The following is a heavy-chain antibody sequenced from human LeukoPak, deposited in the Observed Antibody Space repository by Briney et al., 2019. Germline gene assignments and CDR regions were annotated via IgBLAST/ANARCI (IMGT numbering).Heavy chain of an antibody. J-gene: IGHJ4*02. CDR1: GGSISSYY. CDR3: ASSYSSSWYDY. CDR2: IYYSGST. V-gene: IGHV4-59*08. D-gene: IGHD6-13*01. Sequence: SETLSLTCTVSGGSISSYYWSWIRQPPGKGLEWIGYIYYSGSTNYNPSLKSRVTISVDTSKNQFSLKLSSVTAADTAAYYCASSYSSSWYDYWGQGTLVTVSS.